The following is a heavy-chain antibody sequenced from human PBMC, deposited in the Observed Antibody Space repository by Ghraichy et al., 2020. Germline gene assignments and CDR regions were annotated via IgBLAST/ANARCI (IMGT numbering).Heavy chain of an antibody. D-gene: IGHD3-16*01. Sequence: ETLSLTCAASGFTFSSYSMNWVRQAPGKGLEWISYISRSSSTIDYTDSVKGSFTISRDNAKNSLYLQMNRLSDADTAVYYCERDGGYDDPFDIWGQGTLGTVSS. CDR1: GFTFSSYS. V-gene: IGHV3-48*02. CDR3: ERDGGYDDPFDI. J-gene: IGHJ3*02. CDR2: ISRSSSTI.